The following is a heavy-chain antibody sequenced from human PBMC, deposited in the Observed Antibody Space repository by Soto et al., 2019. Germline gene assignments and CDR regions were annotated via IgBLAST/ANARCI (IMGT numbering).Heavy chain of an antibody. CDR3: ATNLEWLLLPLPDLFL. V-gene: IGHV1-24*01. CDR2: FDPEDGET. J-gene: IGHJ6*04. CDR1: GYTLTELS. D-gene: IGHD3-3*01. Sequence: ASVKVSCKVSGYTLTELSMHWVRQAPGKGLEWMGGFDPEDGETIYAQKFQGRVTMTEDTSTDTAYMELSSLRSEDTAVYYCATNLEWLLLPLPDLFLWGKGTTVTVSS.